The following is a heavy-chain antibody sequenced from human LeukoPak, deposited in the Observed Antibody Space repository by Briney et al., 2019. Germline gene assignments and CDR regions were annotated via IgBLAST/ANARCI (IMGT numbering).Heavy chain of an antibody. J-gene: IGHJ4*02. Sequence: PGGSLRLSCAASGFTFSSYSMNWVRQAPGKGLEWVSSISSSSSYIYYADSVKGRFTISRDNAKNSLYLQMNSLRAEDTAVYYCARDPLPLLWFEELLSGLDYWGQGTLVTVSS. CDR3: ARDPLPLLWFEELLSGLDY. D-gene: IGHD3-10*01. CDR2: ISSSSSYI. V-gene: IGHV3-21*01. CDR1: GFTFSSYS.